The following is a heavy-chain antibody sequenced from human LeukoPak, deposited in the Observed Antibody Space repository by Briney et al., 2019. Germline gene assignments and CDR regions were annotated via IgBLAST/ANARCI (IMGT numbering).Heavy chain of an antibody. Sequence: PGGSLRLSCAASGFTFSSYGMHWVRQAPGKGLEWVAVIWYDGSNKYYADSVKGRFTISRDNSKNTLYLQMNSLRAEDTAVYYCARDRSHPWGDGMDVWGQGTTVTVSS. CDR3: ARDRSHPWGDGMDV. CDR2: IWYDGSNK. CDR1: GFTFSSYG. J-gene: IGHJ6*02. D-gene: IGHD7-27*01. V-gene: IGHV3-33*01.